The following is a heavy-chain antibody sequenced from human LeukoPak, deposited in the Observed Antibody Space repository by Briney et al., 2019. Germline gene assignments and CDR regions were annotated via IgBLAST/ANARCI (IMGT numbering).Heavy chain of an antibody. CDR3: ARSAGYCTSTSCYAY. Sequence: SETLSLTCTVSGGSMSNYYWSWIRQPPGKGLEWIGYIFYRGSTNYNPSLKGRVTISVDTSKNQFSLKLSSVTAADTAVYYCARSAGYCTSTSCYAYWGQGTLVTVSS. J-gene: IGHJ4*02. CDR2: IFYRGST. D-gene: IGHD2-2*01. CDR1: GGSMSNYY. V-gene: IGHV4-59*01.